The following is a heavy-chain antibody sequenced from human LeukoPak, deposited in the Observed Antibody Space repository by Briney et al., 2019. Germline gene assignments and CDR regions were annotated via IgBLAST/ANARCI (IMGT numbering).Heavy chain of an antibody. CDR3: ARPYCSSTTCYLYFEY. CDR1: GFTFSTYG. CDR2: IWYGGSNT. J-gene: IGHJ4*02. Sequence: PGRSLRLSCAASGFTFSTYGMHWVRQAPGKGLEWVAVIWYGGSNTYYADSVKGRFTISRDNSKNTLYLQMNSLRVEDTAVYYCARPYCSSTTCYLYFEYWGQGTLVTVSS. V-gene: IGHV3-33*08. D-gene: IGHD2-2*01.